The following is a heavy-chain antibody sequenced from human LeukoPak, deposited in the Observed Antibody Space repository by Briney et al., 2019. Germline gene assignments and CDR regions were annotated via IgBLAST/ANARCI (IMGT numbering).Heavy chain of an antibody. CDR3: AKSPRGYNYYMDV. CDR1: GFTFSTCA. CDR2: ISGGAVSI. J-gene: IGHJ6*03. V-gene: IGHV3-23*01. Sequence: GGSLRLSCAVSGFTFSTCAMSWVRQSPGKGLEWVSVISGGAVSIYYADSVKGRFTISRDNSNNTLYLQMNSLRAEDTAVYYCAKSPRGYNYYMDVWGKGTTVTVSS. D-gene: IGHD3-10*01.